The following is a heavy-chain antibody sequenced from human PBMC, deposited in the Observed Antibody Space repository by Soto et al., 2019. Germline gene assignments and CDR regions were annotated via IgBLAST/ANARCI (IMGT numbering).Heavy chain of an antibody. CDR1: GASFNTYY. Sequence: QVRLQESGPGLVKPSETLSLTCTVSGASFNTYYWSWIRQAPGKGLEWIGYIFYSGHLKYNPSLRSRLTLPVDPSKDQIPMRLPSVTAADTAVYYCAREGGGYRFDYWGQGTVVTVSS. V-gene: IGHV4-59*01. CDR3: AREGGGYRFDY. CDR2: IFYSGHL. J-gene: IGHJ4*02. D-gene: IGHD3-16*02.